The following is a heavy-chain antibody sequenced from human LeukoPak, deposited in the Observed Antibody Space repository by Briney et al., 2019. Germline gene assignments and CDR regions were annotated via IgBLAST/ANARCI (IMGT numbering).Heavy chain of an antibody. Sequence: ASVKVSCKASGYTFTSYGISWARQAPGQGLEWMGWISAYNGNTNYAQKLQGRVTMTTDTSTSTAYMELRSLRSDDTAVYYCARSGPQLWLPVNDYWGQGTLVTVSS. D-gene: IGHD5-18*01. CDR3: ARSGPQLWLPVNDY. V-gene: IGHV1-18*01. CDR2: ISAYNGNT. CDR1: GYTFTSYG. J-gene: IGHJ4*02.